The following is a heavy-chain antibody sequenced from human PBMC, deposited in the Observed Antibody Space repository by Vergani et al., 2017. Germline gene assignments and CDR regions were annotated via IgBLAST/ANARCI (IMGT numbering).Heavy chain of an antibody. J-gene: IGHJ4*02. Sequence: EVQLLESGGGLVQPGGSLRLSCAASGFTFSSYAMSWVRQAPGKGLEWVSAISGSGGSTYYADSVKGRFTSSRDNSKNTLYLQMNSLRAEDTAVYYCAKVDSIVVVPAAQDYWGQGTLVTVSS. D-gene: IGHD2-2*01. CDR2: ISGSGGST. V-gene: IGHV3-23*01. CDR1: GFTFSSYA. CDR3: AKVDSIVVVPAAQDY.